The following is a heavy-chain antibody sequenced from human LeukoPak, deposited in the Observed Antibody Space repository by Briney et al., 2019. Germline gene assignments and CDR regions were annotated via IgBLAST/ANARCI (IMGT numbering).Heavy chain of an antibody. CDR1: GYTFTGYY. CDR3: ARDTRKEGRVAFDI. D-gene: IGHD3-3*01. CDR2: INPNSGGT. J-gene: IGHJ3*02. V-gene: IGHV1-2*02. Sequence: ASVKVSCKASGYTFTGYYMHWVRQAPGQGLEWMGWINPNSGGTNYAQKFQGRVTMTRDTSISTAYMELSRLRSDDTAMYYCARDTRKEGRVAFDIWGQGTMVTVSS.